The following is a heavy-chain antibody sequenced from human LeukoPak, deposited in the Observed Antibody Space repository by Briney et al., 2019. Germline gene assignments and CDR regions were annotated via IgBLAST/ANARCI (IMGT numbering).Heavy chain of an antibody. Sequence: ASVKVSCKASGYTFTGYYMHWVRQAPGQGLEWMGWINPNSGGTNYAQKFLGRVTMTRDTSISTAYMELSRLRSDDTAVYYCAREREHDYGDYDYWGQGTLVTVSS. CDR3: AREREHDYGDYDY. V-gene: IGHV1-2*02. CDR1: GYTFTGYY. CDR2: INPNSGGT. D-gene: IGHD4-17*01. J-gene: IGHJ4*02.